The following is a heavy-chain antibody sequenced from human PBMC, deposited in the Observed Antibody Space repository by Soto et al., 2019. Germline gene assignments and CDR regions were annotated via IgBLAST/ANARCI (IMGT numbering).Heavy chain of an antibody. D-gene: IGHD2-21*02. CDR2: ISISGYST. Sequence: PGGSLRLSCAATGFTFNNYTMSWARQAPGKGLEWVSAISISGYSTYYADSVKGRFTISTDNSKNTVYLQMNNSLAEDTAVYYCAKGSVVVAAKFDSWGQGTLVTVSS. J-gene: IGHJ4*02. CDR1: GFTFNNYT. V-gene: IGHV3-23*01. CDR3: AKGSVVVAAKFDS.